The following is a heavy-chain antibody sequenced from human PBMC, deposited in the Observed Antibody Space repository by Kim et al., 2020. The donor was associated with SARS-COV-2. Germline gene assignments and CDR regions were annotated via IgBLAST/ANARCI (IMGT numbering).Heavy chain of an antibody. CDR1: GGSISSSSYY. D-gene: IGHD2-21*02. CDR3: ARHEVAVTTSYFDY. V-gene: IGHV4-39*01. J-gene: IGHJ4*02. Sequence: SETLSLTCTVSGGSISSSSYYWGWIRQPPGKGLEWIGSIYYSGSTYYNPSLKSRVTISVDTSKNQFSLKLSSVTTADTAVYYCARHEVAVTTSYFDYWGRGTLVTVSS. CDR2: IYYSGST.